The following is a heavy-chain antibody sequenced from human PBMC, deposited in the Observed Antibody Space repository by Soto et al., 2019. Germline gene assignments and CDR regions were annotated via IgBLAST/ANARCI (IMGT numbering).Heavy chain of an antibody. J-gene: IGHJ4*02. CDR1: GGSISSSSYY. V-gene: IGHV4-39*01. CDR2: IYYSGST. D-gene: IGHD3-3*01. Sequence: NPSETLSLTCTVSGGSISSSSYYWGWIRQPPGKGLEWIGSIYYSGSTYYNPSLKSRVTISVDTSKNQFSLKLSSVTAADTAVYYCARPETIFGRFDYWGQGTLVTVSS. CDR3: ARPETIFGRFDY.